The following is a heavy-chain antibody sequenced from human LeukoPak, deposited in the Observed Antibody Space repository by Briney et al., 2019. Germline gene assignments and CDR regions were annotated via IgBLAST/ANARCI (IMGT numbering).Heavy chain of an antibody. Sequence: GGSLRLSCAASGFTFNNYAMSWVRQAPGKGLEWVSAISGGAGSTYYADSVKGRFTVSRDNSKHTLYLQMNSLRAEDTAVYYCAKGGRDGYSGIDSWGQGTLLTVSS. V-gene: IGHV3-23*01. CDR2: ISGGAGST. CDR1: GFTFNNYA. CDR3: AKGGRDGYSGIDS. D-gene: IGHD5-24*01. J-gene: IGHJ4*02.